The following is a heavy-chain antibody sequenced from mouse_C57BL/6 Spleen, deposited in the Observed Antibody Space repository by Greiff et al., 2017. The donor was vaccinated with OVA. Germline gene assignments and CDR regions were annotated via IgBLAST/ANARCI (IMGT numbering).Heavy chain of an antibody. CDR3: ARFITTVVATRYAMDY. D-gene: IGHD1-1*01. V-gene: IGHV1-69*01. Sequence: QVQLKQPGAELVMPGASVKLSCKASGYTFTSYCMHWVKQRPGQGLEWIGEIDPSDSYTTYNQKFKGKSTLTVDKSSSTAYMQLSSLTSEDSAVYYCARFITTVVATRYAMDYWGQGTSVTVSS. CDR2: IDPSDSYT. CDR1: GYTFTSYC. J-gene: IGHJ4*01.